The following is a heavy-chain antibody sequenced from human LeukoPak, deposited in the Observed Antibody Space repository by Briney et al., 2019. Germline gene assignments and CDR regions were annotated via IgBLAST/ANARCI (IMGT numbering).Heavy chain of an antibody. D-gene: IGHD3-10*01. V-gene: IGHV1-69*01. Sequence: SVKVSCKASGGTFSSYAISWVRQAPGQGLEWMGGIIPVFGTANYAQKFQGRVTITADESTSTAYMELSSLRFEDTAVYYCARVRYGSGSFSFDYWGQGTLVTVSS. J-gene: IGHJ4*02. CDR3: ARVRYGSGSFSFDY. CDR1: GGTFSSYA. CDR2: IIPVFGTA.